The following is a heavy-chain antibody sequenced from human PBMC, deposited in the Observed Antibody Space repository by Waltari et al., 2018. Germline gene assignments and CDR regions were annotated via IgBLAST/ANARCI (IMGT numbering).Heavy chain of an antibody. Sequence: EVQLVESGGGLVQPGGSLRLSCAASGFTFSSYWMSWVRQAPGKGLEWVVNIKQDGSEKYYVDSVKGRFTISRDNAKNSLYLQMNSLRAEDTAVYYCARESSSEYFDYWGQGTLVTVSS. D-gene: IGHD2-2*01. CDR1: GFTFSSYW. CDR2: IKQDGSEK. V-gene: IGHV3-7*01. CDR3: ARESSSEYFDY. J-gene: IGHJ4*02.